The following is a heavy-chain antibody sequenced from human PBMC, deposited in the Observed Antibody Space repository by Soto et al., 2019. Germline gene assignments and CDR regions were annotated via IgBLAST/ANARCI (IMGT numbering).Heavy chain of an antibody. CDR2: MNPNSGNT. CDR3: ATSSIAARPRYYYGMDV. CDR1: GYTFTSYD. Sequence: GASVKVSCKASGYTFTSYDINWVRQATGQGLEWMGWMNPNSGNTGYAQKFQGRVTITADKSTSTAYMELSSLRSEDTAVYYCATSSIAARPRYYYGMDVWGQGTTVTVSS. J-gene: IGHJ6*02. D-gene: IGHD6-6*01. V-gene: IGHV1-8*01.